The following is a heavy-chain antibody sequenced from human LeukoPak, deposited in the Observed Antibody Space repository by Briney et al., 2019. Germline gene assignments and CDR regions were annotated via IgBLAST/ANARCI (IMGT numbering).Heavy chain of an antibody. J-gene: IGHJ4*02. CDR1: GFTFSSYA. Sequence: PGGTLRLSCAASGFTFSSYAMSWVRQAPGKGLEWVSAISGSGGNTYYADSVKGRFTISRDNSKNTLYLQMNSLRAEDTAVYYCAKIPSYDYVWGSLPFDYWGQGTLVTVSS. V-gene: IGHV3-23*01. CDR3: AKIPSYDYVWGSLPFDY. CDR2: ISGSGGNT. D-gene: IGHD3-16*01.